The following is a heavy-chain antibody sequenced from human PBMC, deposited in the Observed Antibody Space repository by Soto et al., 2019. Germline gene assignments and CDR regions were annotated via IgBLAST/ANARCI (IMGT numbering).Heavy chain of an antibody. CDR1: GYTFTGYY. J-gene: IGHJ5*02. CDR3: ARDPYGDYEGGWFDP. Sequence: QVQLVQSGAEVKKPGASVKVSCKASGYTFTGYYMHWVRQAPGQGLEWMGWINPNSGGTNYAQKFQGRVTMTRDTSISTDYMELSRLRSDDTAVYYCARDPYGDYEGGWFDPWGQGTLVTVSS. V-gene: IGHV1-2*02. D-gene: IGHD4-17*01. CDR2: INPNSGGT.